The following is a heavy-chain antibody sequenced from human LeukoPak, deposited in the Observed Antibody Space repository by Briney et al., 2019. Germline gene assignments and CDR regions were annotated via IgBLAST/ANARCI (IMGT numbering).Heavy chain of an antibody. CDR1: GDSINSDYSY. CDR2: IYYSGST. V-gene: IGHV4-31*03. Sequence: SETLSLTCTVSGDSINSDYSYWTWIRQHPRKGLEWIGYIYYSGSTYYNPSLKSRVTISVDTSKNQFSLKLSSVTAADTAVYYCARAITMMYYYFDYWGQGTLVTVSS. CDR3: ARAITMMYYYFDY. D-gene: IGHD3-22*01. J-gene: IGHJ4*02.